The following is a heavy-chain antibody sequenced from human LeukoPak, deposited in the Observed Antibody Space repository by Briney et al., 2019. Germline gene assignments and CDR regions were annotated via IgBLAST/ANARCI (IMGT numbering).Heavy chain of an antibody. D-gene: IGHD4-17*01. CDR3: TTDSAVTTDY. CDR1: GFTFSNAW. Sequence: GGSLRLSCAASGFTFSNAWMSWVRQAPGKGLEWVDRIKSKADGRTTDYAAPVKGRFTISRDDSKNTLYLQMNSLKTEDTAVYYCTTDSAVTTDYWGQGTLVTVSS. J-gene: IGHJ4*02. CDR2: IKSKADGRTT. V-gene: IGHV3-15*01.